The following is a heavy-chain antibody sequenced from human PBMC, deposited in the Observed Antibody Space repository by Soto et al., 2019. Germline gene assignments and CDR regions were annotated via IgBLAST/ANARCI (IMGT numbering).Heavy chain of an antibody. V-gene: IGHV4-61*01. J-gene: IGHJ4*02. D-gene: IGHD2-8*02. CDR3: ARDKITGLFDY. CDR2: INHSGST. CDR1: GGSVISGSYY. Sequence: PSETLSLTCTVSGGSVISGSYYWSWIRQPPGTGLEWIGEINHSGSTNYNPSLKSRVTISVDTSKNQFSLKLTSVTAADTAVYYCARDKITGLFDYWGQGTLVTVSS.